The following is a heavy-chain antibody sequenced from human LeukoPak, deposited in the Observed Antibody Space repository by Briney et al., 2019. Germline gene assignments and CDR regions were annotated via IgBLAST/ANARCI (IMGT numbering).Heavy chain of an antibody. Sequence: PGGSLRLSCAASGFTFSHHGMHWVRQAPGKGLEWVAVIWSDGSNRFYAGPVKGRFTISRDNPQNTVFLQMNSLSAEDTAIYYCARDAQRGFDYSNSLRYWGHGTLVTVSS. D-gene: IGHD4-11*01. CDR1: GFTFSHHG. CDR3: ARDAQRGFDYSNSLRY. V-gene: IGHV3-33*01. J-gene: IGHJ4*01. CDR2: IWSDGSNR.